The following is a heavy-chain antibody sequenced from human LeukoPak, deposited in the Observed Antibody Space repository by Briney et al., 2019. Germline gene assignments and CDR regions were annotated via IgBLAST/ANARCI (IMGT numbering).Heavy chain of an antibody. J-gene: IGHJ6*02. Sequence: GGSLRLSCAASGFTFSSYGMHWVRQARGKGLEWVAVISYDGSNKYYADSVKGRFTISRDNSKNTLYLQMNSLRAEDTAVYYCATERGSGSNYYYGMDVWGQGTTVTVSS. CDR2: ISYDGSNK. D-gene: IGHD3-10*01. CDR1: GFTFSSYG. CDR3: ATERGSGSNYYYGMDV. V-gene: IGHV3-30*03.